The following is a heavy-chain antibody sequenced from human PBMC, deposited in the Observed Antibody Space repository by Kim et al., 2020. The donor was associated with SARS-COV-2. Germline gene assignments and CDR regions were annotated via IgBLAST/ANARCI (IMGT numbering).Heavy chain of an antibody. CDR2: IYSGGST. Sequence: GGSLRLSCAASGFTVSSNYMSWVRQAPGKGLEWVSVIYSGGSTYYADSVKGRFTISRDNSKNTLYLQMNSLRAEDTAVYYCARGDGSGSYYATFYYYGMDVWGQGTTVTVSS. D-gene: IGHD3-10*01. V-gene: IGHV3-53*01. CDR3: ARGDGSGSYYATFYYYGMDV. CDR1: GFTVSSNY. J-gene: IGHJ6*02.